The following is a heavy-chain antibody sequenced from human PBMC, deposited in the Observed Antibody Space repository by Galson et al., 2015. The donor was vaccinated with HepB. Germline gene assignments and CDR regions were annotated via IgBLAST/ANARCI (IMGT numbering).Heavy chain of an antibody. D-gene: IGHD3-22*01. J-gene: IGHJ3*02. CDR3: ARKGLLLDAFDI. CDR2: IWYDGSNK. V-gene: IGHV3-33*01. Sequence: SLRLSCAASGFTFSSYGMHWVRQAPGKGLEWVAVIWYDGSNKYYADSVKGRFTISRDNSKNTLYLQMNSLRAEDTAVYYCARKGLLLDAFDIWGQGTMVTVSS. CDR1: GFTFSSYG.